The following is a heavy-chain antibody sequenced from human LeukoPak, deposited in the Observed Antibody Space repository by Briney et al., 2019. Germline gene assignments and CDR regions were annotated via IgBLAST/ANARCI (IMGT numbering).Heavy chain of an antibody. CDR1: GGSFRGYY. CDR3: ASQLGGTTFH. D-gene: IGHD1/OR15-1a*01. Sequence: SETLSLTCAVYGGSFRGYYWSWIRQPPGKGLEWIGEINHSGSTNYNPSLKSRVTISLDTSMKKFSLKLNSVTAAETAVYYCASQLGGTTFHWGQGTLVTVSS. V-gene: IGHV4-34*01. CDR2: INHSGST. J-gene: IGHJ4*02.